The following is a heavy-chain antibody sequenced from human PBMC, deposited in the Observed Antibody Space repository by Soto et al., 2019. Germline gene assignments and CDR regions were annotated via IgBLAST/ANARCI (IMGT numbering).Heavy chain of an antibody. CDR2: ISPDGGST. CDR3: AKAPRGGVIIITTSAHIDY. Sequence: ASVKVSCKASGYTFTDYYMHWVRQAPGQGLEWMGIISPDGGSTRYAQKFQGRVAMTRDTSTSTVYMELSSLRSEDTAVYFCAKAPRGGVIIITTSAHIDYWGQGTLVTVSS. CDR1: GYTFTDYY. J-gene: IGHJ4*02. V-gene: IGHV1-46*01. D-gene: IGHD3-3*01.